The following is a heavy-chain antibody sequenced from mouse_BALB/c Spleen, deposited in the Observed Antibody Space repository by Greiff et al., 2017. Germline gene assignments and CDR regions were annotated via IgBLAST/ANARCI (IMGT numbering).Heavy chain of an antibody. J-gene: IGHJ4*01. CDR2: ISSGGSYT. V-gene: IGHV5-9-4*01. CDR1: GFTFSSYA. CDR3: ARDGGDGYHYAMEY. D-gene: IGHD2-3*01. Sequence: EVMLVESGGGLVKPGGSLKLSCAASGFTFSSYAMSWVRQSPEKRLEWVAEISSGGSYTYYPDTVTGRFTISRDNAKNTLYLEMSSLRSEDTAMYYGARDGGDGYHYAMEYWGQGTSDTVSS.